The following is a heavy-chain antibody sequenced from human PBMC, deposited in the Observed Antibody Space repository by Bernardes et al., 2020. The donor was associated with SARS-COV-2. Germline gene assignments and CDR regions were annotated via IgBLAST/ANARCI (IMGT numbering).Heavy chain of an antibody. V-gene: IGHV1-18*04. CDR1: GYIFTTYG. J-gene: IGHJ4*02. Sequence: AAVKVSCKTSGYIFTTYGISWVRQAPGQGLEWMGWINPYTGNTDYAQNFQGRVTMTTDTSTSTAYMELRSLRSDDTAVYYCATVPTYYDSLTGYGSFDHWGQGALVTGSS. CDR3: ATVPTYYDSLTGYGSFDH. D-gene: IGHD3-9*01. CDR2: INPYTGNT.